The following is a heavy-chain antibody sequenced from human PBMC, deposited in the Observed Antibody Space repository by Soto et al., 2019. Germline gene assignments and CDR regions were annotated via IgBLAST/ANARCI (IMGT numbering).Heavy chain of an antibody. J-gene: IGHJ5*02. CDR2: IIPIFGTA. V-gene: IGHV1-69*13. CDR1: GGAFSSYA. Sequence: SVKVSCKASGGAFSSYAISWVGQAPGQGLEWMGGIIPIFGTANYAQKFQGRVTITADESTSTAYMELSSLRSEDTAVYYCARSLRFFQDNWFDPWGQGTMVTVSS. CDR3: ARSLRFFQDNWFDP. D-gene: IGHD3-3*01.